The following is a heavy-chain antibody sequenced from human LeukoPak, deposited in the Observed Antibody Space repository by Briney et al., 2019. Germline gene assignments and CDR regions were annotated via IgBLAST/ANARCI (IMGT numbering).Heavy chain of an antibody. CDR1: GFSFSNYW. CDR2: IRQDGGEK. J-gene: IGHJ4*02. D-gene: IGHD2-21*01. V-gene: IGHV3-7*01. CDR3: ARDQGIMFFDW. Sequence: GGSLRLSCEASGFSFSNYWMSWVRQAPGRVLEYVANIRQDGGEKYHVESVQGRFTISRDNAKSSLYLLMESLRLDDTAVYYCARDQGIMFFDWWGQGTLVTVSS.